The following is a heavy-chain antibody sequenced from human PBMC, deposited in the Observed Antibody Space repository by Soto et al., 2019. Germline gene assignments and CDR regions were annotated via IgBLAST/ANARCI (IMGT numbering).Heavy chain of an antibody. CDR2: ISYDGSNK. CDR3: ARDHSSGWYVRDQYYYYGMDV. J-gene: IGHJ6*02. V-gene: IGHV3-30-3*01. D-gene: IGHD6-19*01. CDR1: GFTFSSYA. Sequence: QVQLVESGGGVVQPGRSLRLSCAASGFTFSSYAMHWVRQAPGKGLEWVAVISYDGSNKYYADSVKGRFTISRDNSKNTLYLQMNSLRAEDTAVYYCARDHSSGWYVRDQYYYYGMDVWGQGTTVTVSS.